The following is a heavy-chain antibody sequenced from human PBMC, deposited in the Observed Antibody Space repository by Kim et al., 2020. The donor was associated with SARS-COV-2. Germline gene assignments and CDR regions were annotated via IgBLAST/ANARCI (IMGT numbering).Heavy chain of an antibody. D-gene: IGHD3-22*01. V-gene: IGHV4-39*01. J-gene: IGHJ4*02. Sequence: SETLSLTCTVSGGSISSSSYYWGWIRQPPGKGLEWIGSIYYSGSTYYNPSLKSRVTISVDTSKNQFSLKLSSVTAADTAVYYCARHEIVFVGFDYWGQGTLVTVSS. CDR1: GGSISSSSYY. CDR3: ARHEIVFVGFDY. CDR2: IYYSGST.